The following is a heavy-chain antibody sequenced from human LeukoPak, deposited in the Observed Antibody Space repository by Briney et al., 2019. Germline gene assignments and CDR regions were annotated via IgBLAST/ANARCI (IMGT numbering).Heavy chain of an antibody. D-gene: IGHD3-3*01. Sequence: GGSLRLSCAASGFTFSSYSMNWVRQAPGKGLEWVSGISWNSDSIVYADSVKGRFTISRDNAKNSLYLQMNSLRSEDMALYYCVKDKTDFWSGYFDYWGQGTLVTVSS. CDR2: ISWNSDSI. CDR3: VKDKTDFWSGYFDY. J-gene: IGHJ4*02. CDR1: GFTFSSYS. V-gene: IGHV3-9*03.